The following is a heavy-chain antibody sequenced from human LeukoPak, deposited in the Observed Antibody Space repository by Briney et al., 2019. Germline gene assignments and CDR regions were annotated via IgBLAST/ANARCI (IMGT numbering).Heavy chain of an antibody. CDR1: VYTFTDYY. V-gene: IGHV1-69-2*01. CDR3: FANSGSYQGWFDP. J-gene: IGHJ5*02. Sequence: GATVKISCKASVYTFTDYYIHWVQQAPGKGLEWMGRIDPENGKTKYAEKFQGRINITADTSADTGYMEMSNLRSEDTAVYFCFANSGSYQGWFDPWGQGTLVIDSS. D-gene: IGHD1-26*01. CDR2: IDPENGKT.